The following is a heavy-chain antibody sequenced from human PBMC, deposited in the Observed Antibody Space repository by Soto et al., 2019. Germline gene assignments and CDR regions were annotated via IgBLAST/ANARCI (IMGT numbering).Heavy chain of an antibody. V-gene: IGHV3-23*01. CDR1: GFTFSSYA. Sequence: GESLKISCAASGFTFSSYAMTWVRQAPGKGLEWLSGISGSGASTYYADSVKGRFNISRDNSKNTLYLHMNSLRAEDTAVYYCAKRQSNWNYFGYWGQGTQVTVSS. CDR3: AKRQSNWNYFGY. CDR2: ISGSGAST. J-gene: IGHJ4*02. D-gene: IGHD1-20*01.